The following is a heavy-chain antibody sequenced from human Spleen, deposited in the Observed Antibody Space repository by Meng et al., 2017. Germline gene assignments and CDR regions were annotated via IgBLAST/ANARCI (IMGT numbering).Heavy chain of an antibody. Sequence: VPLQASCPELEKPSGTLSLTCAASCRTISNTKWWNWVRQPPGKGLEWVGEIYHSGSTNYNLSLRSRVTMSVDKSKTQFSLKLTSVTAADTAVYYCASYNSGWPQFDSWGQGILVTVSS. D-gene: IGHD6-19*01. V-gene: IGHV4-4*02. J-gene: IGHJ4*02. CDR2: IYHSGST. CDR1: CRTISNTKW. CDR3: ASYNSGWPQFDS.